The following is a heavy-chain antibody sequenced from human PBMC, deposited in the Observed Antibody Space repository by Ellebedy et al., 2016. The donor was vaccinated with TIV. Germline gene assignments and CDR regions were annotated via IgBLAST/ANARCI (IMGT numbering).Heavy chain of an antibody. CDR2: FDPSDSFT. D-gene: IGHD2-2*01. J-gene: IGHJ6*02. Sequence: GESLKISCKGSGYNFNSYWLNWVRQMPGKGLEWMGRFDPSDSFTKYSPSVQGRVTISADKSITTAYLQWSSLEASDTAIYYCARRLGYCSSTNCLAYGMDIWGQGTPVTVSS. CDR1: GYNFNSYW. V-gene: IGHV5-10-1*01. CDR3: ARRLGYCSSTNCLAYGMDI.